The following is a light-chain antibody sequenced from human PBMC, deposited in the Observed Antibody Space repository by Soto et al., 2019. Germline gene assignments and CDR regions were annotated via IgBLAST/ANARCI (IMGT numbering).Light chain of an antibody. CDR3: RSSNSSRTLV. J-gene: IGLJ1*01. CDR2: DVR. Sequence: SALTQPASVSGSPGQSSTISCTGTSSDVGGYNYVSWYQQHLGKAPKLMIYDVRNRPSGVSNRFSGSKSGNTASLTISGLQADDEDDYYCRSSNSSRTLVFGTGTKVTVL. V-gene: IGLV2-14*01. CDR1: SSDVGGYNY.